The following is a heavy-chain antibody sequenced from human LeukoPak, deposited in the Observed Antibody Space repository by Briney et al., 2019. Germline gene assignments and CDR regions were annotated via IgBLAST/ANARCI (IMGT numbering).Heavy chain of an antibody. J-gene: IGHJ4*02. Sequence: SGTLSLTCAVSGGSIINSNWWSWVRQPPGKGLEWIGEIDHSGSTSYNPSLKSRVTMSVDRSQNQFSLRLSTVTAADTAVYYCARDPPLVATPDSLDYWGQGTLVTVSS. CDR1: GGSIINSNW. V-gene: IGHV4-4*02. CDR3: ARDPPLVATPDSLDY. CDR2: IDHSGST. D-gene: IGHD2-15*01.